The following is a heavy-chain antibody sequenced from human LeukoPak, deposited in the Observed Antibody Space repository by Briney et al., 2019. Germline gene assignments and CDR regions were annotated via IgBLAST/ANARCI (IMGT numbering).Heavy chain of an antibody. CDR2: INPAGGGT. V-gene: IGHV1-46*01. CDR3: ARGWYRLFQD. J-gene: IGHJ1*01. Sequence: ASVKVSYKASGYRFTNYFMHWLRQAPGQGLEWMGIINPAGGGTSYAQKFQGRVTMTRNTSTSTVYMELSSLRSEDTAVYYCARGWYRLFQDWGQGTLVTVSS. CDR1: GYRFTNYF. D-gene: IGHD6-13*01.